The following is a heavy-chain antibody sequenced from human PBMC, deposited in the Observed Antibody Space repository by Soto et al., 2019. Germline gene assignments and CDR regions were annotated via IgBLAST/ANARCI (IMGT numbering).Heavy chain of an antibody. CDR2: ISYGGST. CDR1: GGSINSVGYC. D-gene: IGHD5-18*01. Sequence: QVQLQESGPGLMKPSKTLSLTCTVSGGSINSVGYCWSWIRQHPGKGLDWIGCISYGGSTSYNPSQMSRVTISVDTSKNQFSLKLTSVTAADTAVYYCSRGILVWGQGARIPVSS. CDR3: SRGILV. J-gene: IGHJ4*02. V-gene: IGHV4-31*03.